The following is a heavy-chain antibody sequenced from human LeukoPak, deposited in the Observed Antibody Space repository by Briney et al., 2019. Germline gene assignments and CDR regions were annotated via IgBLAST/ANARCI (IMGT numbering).Heavy chain of an antibody. D-gene: IGHD4-11*01. J-gene: IGHJ2*01. Sequence: SETLSLTCTVSGGSISSSSYYWGWIRQPPGKGLEWIGSIYHSGSTYYNPSLKSRVTISVDTSKNQFSLKLSSVTAADTAVYYCARPLTVTTPWYFDLWGRGTLVTVSS. CDR1: GGSISSSSYY. V-gene: IGHV4-39*07. CDR2: IYHSGST. CDR3: ARPLTVTTPWYFDL.